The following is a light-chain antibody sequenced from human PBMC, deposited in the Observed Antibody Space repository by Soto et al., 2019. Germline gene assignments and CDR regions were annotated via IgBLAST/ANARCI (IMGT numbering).Light chain of an antibody. V-gene: IGKV3D-15*01. Sequence: IVVTQCPASVSVSPGKGATLSCRASQSVSSNLAWYQQKPGQAPRLLIYGASTRATGIPAKFSGSGSGTEFTLTISSLESEDFAVYYCQQYNNWPLAVGGGTKVDI. CDR2: GAS. CDR1: QSVSSN. J-gene: IGKJ4*01. CDR3: QQYNNWPLA.